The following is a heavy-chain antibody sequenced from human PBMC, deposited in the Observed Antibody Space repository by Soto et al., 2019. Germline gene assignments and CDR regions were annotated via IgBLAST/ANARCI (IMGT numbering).Heavy chain of an antibody. D-gene: IGHD2-15*01. CDR1: GFTFDDYA. V-gene: IGHV3-9*01. Sequence: PGGSLRLSCAASGFTFDDYAMHWVRQAPGKGLEWVSGISWNSGSIGYADSVKGRFTISRDNATNSLYLQMNSLRAEDTALYYCAKDISATAAMYSRFGMDVWGQGTTVTVS. CDR3: AKDISATAAMYSRFGMDV. CDR2: ISWNSGSI. J-gene: IGHJ6*02.